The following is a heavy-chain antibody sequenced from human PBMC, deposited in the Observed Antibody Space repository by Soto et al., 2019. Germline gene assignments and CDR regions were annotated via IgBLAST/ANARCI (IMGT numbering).Heavy chain of an antibody. CDR2: IYYSGST. J-gene: IGHJ4*02. Sequence: SETLSLTCTVSGGSISSYYWSWIRQPPGKGLEWIGYIYYSGSTNYNPSLKSRVTISVDTSKNQFSLKLSSVTAADTAVCYCARERGSGPGAYCGGDCYTDYWGQGTLVTVSS. D-gene: IGHD2-21*02. V-gene: IGHV4-59*01. CDR3: ARERGSGPGAYCGGDCYTDY. CDR1: GGSISSYY.